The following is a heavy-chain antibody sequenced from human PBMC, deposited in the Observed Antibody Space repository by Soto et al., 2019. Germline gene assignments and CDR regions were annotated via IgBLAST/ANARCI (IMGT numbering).Heavy chain of an antibody. CDR1: GDSVSSNSAA. CDR2: TYYRSKWYN. D-gene: IGHD1-1*01. V-gene: IGHV6-1*01. CDR3: ARDLEGARHTVPYYYYYGMDV. Sequence: PSQTLSLTCAISGDSVSSNSAAWNWIRQSPSRGPEWLGRTYYRSKWYNDYAVSVKSRITINPDTSKNQFSLQLNSVTPEDTAVYYCARDLEGARHTVPYYYYYGMDVWGQGTTVTVSS. J-gene: IGHJ6*02.